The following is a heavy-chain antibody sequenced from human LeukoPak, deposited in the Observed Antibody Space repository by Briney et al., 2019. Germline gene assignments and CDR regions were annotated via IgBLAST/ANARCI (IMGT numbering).Heavy chain of an antibody. CDR1: GFSFSKYW. D-gene: IGHD4-17*01. J-gene: IGHJ4*02. Sequence: GSLRLSCAASGFSFSKYWMYWVRQAPGKGLVWVSRISRDGSITSYAESVKGRISLSRDNAKNTLHLQMNSLRVEDTAIYYCAREGDYGDYVLDYWGQGTLVTVSS. CDR2: ISRDGSIT. V-gene: IGHV3-74*01. CDR3: AREGDYGDYVLDY.